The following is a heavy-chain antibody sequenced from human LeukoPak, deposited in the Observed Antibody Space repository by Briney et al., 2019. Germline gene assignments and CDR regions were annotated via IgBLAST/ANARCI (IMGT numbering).Heavy chain of an antibody. CDR2: TNPNSGNT. V-gene: IGHV1-8*01. CDR1: GSPFTSCD. CDR3: TRGSGGRRDN. Sequence: ASVKLSCKASGSPFTSCDINWVRQATGQGLEWMGWTNPNSGNTGYGQSFQGRITMTRDISIGTAYMELSNLTSEDTAIYYCTRGSGGRRDNWGQGTLVTVSA. D-gene: IGHD4-23*01. J-gene: IGHJ4*02.